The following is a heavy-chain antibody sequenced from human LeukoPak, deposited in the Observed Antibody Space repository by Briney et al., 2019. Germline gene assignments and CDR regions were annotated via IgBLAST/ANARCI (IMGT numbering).Heavy chain of an antibody. Sequence: PGGSLRLSCAASGFTFSSYAMSWVRQAPGKGLEWGSAISGSGGSTYYADSVKGRFTISRDNSKNTLYLQMNSLRAEDTAVYYCAKPHYYDSSGYYYVDYFDYWGRGTLVTVSS. V-gene: IGHV3-23*01. J-gene: IGHJ4*02. CDR1: GFTFSSYA. CDR2: ISGSGGST. D-gene: IGHD3-22*01. CDR3: AKPHYYDSSGYYYVDYFDY.